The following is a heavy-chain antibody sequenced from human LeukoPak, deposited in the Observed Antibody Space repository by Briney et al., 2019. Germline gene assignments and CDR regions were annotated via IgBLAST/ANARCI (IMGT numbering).Heavy chain of an antibody. CDR2: ISSSGSTI. D-gene: IGHD3-10*01. Sequence: GGSLRLSCAASGFTFSSYEMSWVRQAPGKGLEWVSYISSSGSTIYYADSVKGRFTISGDNAKNSLYLQMNSLRAEDTAVYYCARAGYYGSGSYGYWGQGTLVTVSS. CDR3: ARAGYYGSGSYGY. V-gene: IGHV3-48*03. J-gene: IGHJ4*02. CDR1: GFTFSSYE.